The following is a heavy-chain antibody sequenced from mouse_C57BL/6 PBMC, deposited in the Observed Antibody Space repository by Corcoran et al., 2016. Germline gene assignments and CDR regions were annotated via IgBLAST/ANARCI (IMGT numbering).Heavy chain of an antibody. J-gene: IGHJ3*01. Sequence: QVQLKQSGAELVRPGASVKLSCKASGYTFTDYYINWVQQRPGQGLEWIARIYPGSGNTYYNEKFKGKATLTAEKSSSTAYMQLSSLTSEDSAVYFCARNYGYDGAWFAYWGQGTLVTVSA. CDR1: GYTFTDYY. CDR3: ARNYGYDGAWFAY. CDR2: IYPGSGNT. D-gene: IGHD2-2*01. V-gene: IGHV1-76*01.